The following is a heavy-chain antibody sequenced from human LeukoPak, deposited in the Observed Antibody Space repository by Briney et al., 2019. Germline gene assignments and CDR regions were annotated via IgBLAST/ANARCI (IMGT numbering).Heavy chain of an antibody. Sequence: GGSLRLSCAASGYTFTSYSMSWVRQAPGKGLEWVSFISNSDDTRYCADSVRGRFTISRDDAKNSLYLQMSSLRDGDTAVYYCVRGYYSNSFDFWGQGTVVTVSS. D-gene: IGHD2/OR15-2a*01. CDR3: VRGYYSNSFDF. CDR1: GYTFTSYS. V-gene: IGHV3-48*02. J-gene: IGHJ3*01. CDR2: ISNSDDTR.